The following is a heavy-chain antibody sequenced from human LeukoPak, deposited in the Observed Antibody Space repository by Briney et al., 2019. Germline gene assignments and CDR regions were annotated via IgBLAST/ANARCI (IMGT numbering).Heavy chain of an antibody. CDR2: ISWNSGSI. D-gene: IGHD6-19*01. J-gene: IGHJ4*02. V-gene: IGHV3-9*01. Sequence: GRSLRLSCAASGFTFDDYAMHWVRQAPGKGLEWVSGISWNSGSIGYADSVKGRFTISRDNAKNSLYLQMNSLRAEDTALYYCAKASGQWLGGGPIDYWGQGTLVTVSS. CDR3: AKASGQWLGGGPIDY. CDR1: GFTFDDYA.